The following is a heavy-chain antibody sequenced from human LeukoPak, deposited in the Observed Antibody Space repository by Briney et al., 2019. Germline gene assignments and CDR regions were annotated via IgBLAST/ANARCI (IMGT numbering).Heavy chain of an antibody. CDR1: GFTFSSYA. CDR2: ISYDGSNK. D-gene: IGHD1-1*01. V-gene: IGHV3-30*04. J-gene: IGHJ5*02. CDR3: ARPPYNWNDGWFDP. Sequence: GGSLRHSCAASGFTFSSYAMHWVRQAPGKGLEWVAVISYDGSNKYYADSVKGRFTISRDNSKNTLHLQMNSLRAEDTAVYYCARPPYNWNDGWFDPWGQGTLVTVSS.